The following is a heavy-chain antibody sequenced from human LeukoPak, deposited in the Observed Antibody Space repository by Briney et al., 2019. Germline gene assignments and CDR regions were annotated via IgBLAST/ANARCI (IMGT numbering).Heavy chain of an antibody. CDR1: GGTFSSYA. CDR2: IIPIFGTA. V-gene: IGHV1-69*05. D-gene: IGHD6-6*01. J-gene: IGHJ4*02. CDR3: AREVVEARPVFDY. Sequence: SVKVSCKASGGTFSSYAISWVRQAPGQGLEWMGGIIPIFGTANYAQKFQGRVTITTDESTSTAYMELSSLRSEDTAVYYCAREVVEARPVFDYWGQGTLVTVSS.